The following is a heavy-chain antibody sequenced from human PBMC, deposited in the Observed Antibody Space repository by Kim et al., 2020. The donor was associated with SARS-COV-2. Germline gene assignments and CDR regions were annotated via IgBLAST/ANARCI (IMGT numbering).Heavy chain of an antibody. CDR1: GFTFSSYG. CDR3: AKDAYYDILTGYYWGYYFDY. J-gene: IGHJ4*02. D-gene: IGHD3-9*01. Sequence: GGSLRLSCAASGFTFSSYGMHWVRQAPGKGLEWVAVISYDGSNKYYADSVKGRFTISRDNSKNTLYLQMNSLRAEDTAVYYCAKDAYYDILTGYYWGYYFDYWGQGTLVTVSS. CDR2: ISYDGSNK. V-gene: IGHV3-30*18.